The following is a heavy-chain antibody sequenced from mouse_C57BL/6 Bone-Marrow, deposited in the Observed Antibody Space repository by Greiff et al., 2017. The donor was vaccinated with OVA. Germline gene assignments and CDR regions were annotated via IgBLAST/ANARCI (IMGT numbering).Heavy chain of an antibody. Sequence: EVQRVESGGGLVKPGGSLKLSCAASGFTFSSYAMSWVRQTPEKRLEWVATISDGGSYTYYPDNVKGRFTISRDNAKNNLYLQMSHLKSEDTAMYYCAREYYYSKAWFAYWGQGTLVTVSA. CDR2: ISDGGSYT. CDR1: GFTFSSYA. CDR3: AREYYYSKAWFAY. D-gene: IGHD2-5*01. J-gene: IGHJ3*01. V-gene: IGHV5-4*01.